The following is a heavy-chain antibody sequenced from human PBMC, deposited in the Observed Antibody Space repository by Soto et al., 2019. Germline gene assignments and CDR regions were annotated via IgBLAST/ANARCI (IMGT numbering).Heavy chain of an antibody. V-gene: IGHV3-15*07. J-gene: IGHJ4*01. CDR1: GGTCGDAW. Sequence: GGSLRLSWAAFGGTCGDAWRNRIRKAQGKGLEWVGRIKSKTDGGTPDYAAPVKGRLAISRDDSKNMVYLQMNSLKTEDTGIYFCPTDSYSSIIVVRFDYWGHGTLVPVSS. D-gene: IGHD4-4*01. CDR2: IKSKTDGGTP. CDR3: PTDSYSSIIVVRFDY.